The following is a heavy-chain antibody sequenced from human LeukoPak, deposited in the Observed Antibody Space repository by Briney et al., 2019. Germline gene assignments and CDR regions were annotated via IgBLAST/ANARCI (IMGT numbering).Heavy chain of an antibody. CDR1: GFTFSSYT. J-gene: IGHJ4*02. CDR3: VRDRRTYRPIDY. CDR2: ISYTGTYI. V-gene: IGHV3-21*04. D-gene: IGHD6-6*01. Sequence: GGSLRLSCAASGFTFSSYTMNWVRQAPGKGLEWVSSISYTGTYIYYADSVKGRFTISRDNAQNSLYLQMNSLRAEDTAIYYCVRDRRTYRPIDYWGQGTLVTVSS.